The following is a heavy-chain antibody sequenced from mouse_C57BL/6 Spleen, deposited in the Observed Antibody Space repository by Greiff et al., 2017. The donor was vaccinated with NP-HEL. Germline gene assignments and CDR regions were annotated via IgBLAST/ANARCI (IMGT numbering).Heavy chain of an antibody. D-gene: IGHD1-1*01. V-gene: IGHV5-17*01. J-gene: IGHJ1*03. CDR2: ISSGSSTI. CDR3: ARSYYYGGWYFDV. CDR1: GFTFSDYG. Sequence: EVMLVESGGGLVKPGGSLKLSCAASGFTFSDYGMHWVRQAPEKGLEWVAYISSGSSTIYYADTVKGRFTISRDNAKNTLFLQMTSLRSEDTAMYYCARSYYYGGWYFDVWGTGTTVTVSS.